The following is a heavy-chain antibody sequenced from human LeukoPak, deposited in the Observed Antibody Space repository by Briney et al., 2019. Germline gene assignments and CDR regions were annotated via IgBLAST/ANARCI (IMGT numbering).Heavy chain of an antibody. CDR2: INPSGGST. CDR3: ARDPVTMIVVPYYAFDI. Sequence: ASVKVSCKASGCTFTSYYMHWVRQAPGQGLEWMGIINPSGGSTSYAQKFQGRVTMTRDTSTSTVYMELSSLRSEDTAVYYCARDPVTMIVVPYYAFDIWGQGTMVTVSS. CDR1: GCTFTSYY. D-gene: IGHD3-22*01. J-gene: IGHJ3*02. V-gene: IGHV1-46*01.